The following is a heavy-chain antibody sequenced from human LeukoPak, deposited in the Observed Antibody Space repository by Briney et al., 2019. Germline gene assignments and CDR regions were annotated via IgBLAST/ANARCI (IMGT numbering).Heavy chain of an antibody. CDR2: IYTSGST. J-gene: IGHJ4*02. D-gene: IGHD3-3*01. Sequence: SQTPSLTCTVSGGSISSGSYYWSWIRQPAGKGLEWIGRIYTSGSTNCNPSLKSRVTISVDTSKNQFSLKLSSVTAADTAVYYCARGYYDFWSGYPSFDYWGQGTLVTVSS. CDR3: ARGYYDFWSGYPSFDY. CDR1: GGSISSGSYY. V-gene: IGHV4-61*02.